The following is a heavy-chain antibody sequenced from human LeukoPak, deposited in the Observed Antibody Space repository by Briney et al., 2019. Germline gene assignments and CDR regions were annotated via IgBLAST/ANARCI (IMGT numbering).Heavy chain of an antibody. CDR2: IYYSGST. V-gene: IGHV4-39*07. D-gene: IGHD6-19*01. CDR1: GGSISSSSYY. CDR3: ARDGLGAVAYYYFDY. Sequence: SETLSLTYTVSGGSISSSSYYWGWIRQPPGKGLEWIGSIYYSGSTYYNPSLKSRVTISVDTSKNQFSLKLSSVTAADTAVYYCARDGLGAVAYYYFDYWGQGTLVTVSS. J-gene: IGHJ4*02.